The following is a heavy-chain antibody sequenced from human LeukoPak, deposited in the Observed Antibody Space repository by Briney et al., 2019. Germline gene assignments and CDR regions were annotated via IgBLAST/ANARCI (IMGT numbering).Heavy chain of an antibody. D-gene: IGHD1-1*01. CDR2: IFQRGYS. CDR3: AGDKETTGNGRPNWFDP. Sequence: SETLSLTCAVSGYSISSGYYWGWIRQPPGKGLQWIGSIFQRGYSYNNPSLKSRVTISVDTSRNQFSLKLSSVTAADTAVYYCAGDKETTGNGRPNWFDPWGQGTLVTVSS. CDR1: GYSISSGYY. V-gene: IGHV4-38-2*01. J-gene: IGHJ5*02.